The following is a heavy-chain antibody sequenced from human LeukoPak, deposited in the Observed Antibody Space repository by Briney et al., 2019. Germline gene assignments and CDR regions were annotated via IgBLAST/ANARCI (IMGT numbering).Heavy chain of an antibody. CDR3: ARRGYSSGWYYFDY. D-gene: IGHD6-19*01. J-gene: IGHJ4*02. CDR1: GGSISSYD. CDR2: IYYSGST. Sequence: SETLSLTCTVSGGSISSYDWSWIRQPPGKGLEWIGSIYYSGSTYYNPSLKSQVTISVDTSKNQFSLKLSSVTAADTAVYYCARRGYSSGWYYFDYWGQGTLVTVSS. V-gene: IGHV4-39*01.